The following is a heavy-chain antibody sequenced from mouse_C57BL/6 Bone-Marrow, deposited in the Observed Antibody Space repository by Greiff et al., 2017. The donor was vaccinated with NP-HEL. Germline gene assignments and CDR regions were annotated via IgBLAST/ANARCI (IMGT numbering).Heavy chain of an antibody. CDR1: GFTFSSYA. CDR2: ISSGGDYI. CDR3: TRVSIFLRCPLGMGL. Sequence: EVHLVESGEGLVKPGGSLKLSCAASGFTFSSYAMSWVRQTPEKRLEWVAYISSGGDYIYYADTVKGRFTISRDNARNTLYLQMSSLKSEDTAMYYCTRVSIFLRCPLGMGLWGQGTSGTV. V-gene: IGHV5-9-1*02. J-gene: IGHJ4*01. D-gene: IGHD2-4*01.